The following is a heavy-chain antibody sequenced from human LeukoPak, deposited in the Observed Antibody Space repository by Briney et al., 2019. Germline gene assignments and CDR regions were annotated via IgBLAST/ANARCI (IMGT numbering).Heavy chain of an antibody. D-gene: IGHD3-9*01. J-gene: IGHJ4*02. CDR3: ARGRYFDWPWGNYFDY. CDR2: IIPIFGTA. V-gene: IGHV1-69*05. Sequence: ASVKVSCKASGGTFGSYAISWVRQAPGQGLEWMGRIIPIFGTANYAQKFQGRVTITTDESTSTAYMELSSLRSEDTAVYYCARGRYFDWPWGNYFDYWGQGTLVTVSS. CDR1: GGTFGSYA.